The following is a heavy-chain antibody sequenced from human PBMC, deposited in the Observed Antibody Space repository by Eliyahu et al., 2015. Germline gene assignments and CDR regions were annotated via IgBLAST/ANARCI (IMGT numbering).Heavy chain of an antibody. CDR3: AKGLPGFGLDYYGMDV. CDR2: ISYDGSNK. J-gene: IGHJ6*02. CDR1: GFXFXRXG. D-gene: IGHD3-10*01. Sequence: QVQLVESGGGVVQPGRSLRXSCAASGFXFXRXGMHWVRQAPGKGLEWVAVISYDGSNKYYADSVKGRFTISRDNSKNTLYLQMNSLRAEDTAVYYCAKGLPGFGLDYYGMDVWGQGTTVTVSS. V-gene: IGHV3-30*18.